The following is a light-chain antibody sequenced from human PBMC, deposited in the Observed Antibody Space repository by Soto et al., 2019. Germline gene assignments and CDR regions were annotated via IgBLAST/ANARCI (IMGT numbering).Light chain of an antibody. V-gene: IGKV3-11*01. J-gene: IGKJ4*01. CDR3: QQRSNWP. Sequence: EIVLTQSPATLSLSPGERATLSCRASQSVSSYLACYQQKPGQAPRLLIYDAYNRATGIPARFSGSGSGTDFTLTISSLEPEDFAVYYCQQRSNWPFGGGTKVEIK. CDR2: DAY. CDR1: QSVSSY.